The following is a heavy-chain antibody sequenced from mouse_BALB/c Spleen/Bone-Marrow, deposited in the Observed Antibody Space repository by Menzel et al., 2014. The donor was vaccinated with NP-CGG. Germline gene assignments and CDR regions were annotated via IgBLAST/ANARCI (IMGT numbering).Heavy chain of an antibody. V-gene: IGHV1S130*01. D-gene: IGHD2-14*01. CDR2: IHPNSGNT. J-gene: IGHJ2*01. CDR1: GYTFTNSW. Sequence: VKLVESGSVLVRPGASVKLSCKASGYTFTNSWIHWAKQRPGQGLEWIGEIHPNSGNTNFNEKFKVEATLTVDTSSSTAYVDLSSLTAEDSAVYYCARHHRYAYYFDYWGQGTTLTVSS. CDR3: ARHHRYAYYFDY.